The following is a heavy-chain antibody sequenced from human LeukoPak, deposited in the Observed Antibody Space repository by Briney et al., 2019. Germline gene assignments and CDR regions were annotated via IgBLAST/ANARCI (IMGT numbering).Heavy chain of an antibody. D-gene: IGHD3-16*01. CDR1: GGSISSFY. CDR3: GRQGGEYRTSYFDH. J-gene: IGHJ4*02. CDR2: IYPRGTP. Sequence: SETLSLTCTVSGGSISSFYWSWIRHPPGKGLECMGNIYPRGTPHYTHSLKSRVTTSTDTPKKQFSLTLSSVTAADTAVYYCGRQGGEYRTSYFDHWGQGTLVTVSS. V-gene: IGHV4-4*09.